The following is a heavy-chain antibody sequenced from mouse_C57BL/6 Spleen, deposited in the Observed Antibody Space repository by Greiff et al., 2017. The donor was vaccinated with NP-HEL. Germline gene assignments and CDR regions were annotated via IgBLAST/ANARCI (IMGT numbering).Heavy chain of an antibody. Sequence: VHVKQSGPELVKPGASVKISCKASGYSFTGYYMNWVKQSPEKSLEWIGEINPSTGGTTYNQKFKAKATLTVDKSSSTAYMQLKSLTSEDAAVYYCARMNYGSSYEAYWGQGTLGTVSA. CDR2: INPSTGGT. J-gene: IGHJ3*01. CDR3: ARMNYGSSYEAY. V-gene: IGHV1-42*01. D-gene: IGHD1-1*01. CDR1: GYSFTGYY.